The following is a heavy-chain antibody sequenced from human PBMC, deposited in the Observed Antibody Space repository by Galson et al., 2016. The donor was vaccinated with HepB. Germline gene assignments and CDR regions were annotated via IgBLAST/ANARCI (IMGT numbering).Heavy chain of an antibody. J-gene: IGHJ6*02. CDR3: ARDRPGGGLSFGELIYFSLDG. D-gene: IGHD3-10*01. Sequence: TLSLTCTVSGGSITSAGHSWSWIRQHPGMGLEWIGYIYYTGSTYYNPSLKSRVSFSLDTSKNQFSLKLSSVTAADTAVYHCARDRPGGGLSFGELIYFSLDGWGPGTTVTVSS. CDR2: IYYTGST. CDR1: GGSITSAGHS. V-gene: IGHV4-31*03.